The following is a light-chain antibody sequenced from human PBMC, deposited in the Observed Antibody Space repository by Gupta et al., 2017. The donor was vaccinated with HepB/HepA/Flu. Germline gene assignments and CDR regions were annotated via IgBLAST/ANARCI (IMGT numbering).Light chain of an antibody. J-gene: IGKJ4*01. CDR1: QAIGDW. V-gene: IGKV1-5*03. CDR3: QQYESFPLT. CDR2: KAS. Sequence: DIQMSQSPSTLSASVGDRVTITCRASQAIGDWLAWYQQKPGKDPKLLIYKASTLQGGVPWRLSGSGSGTEFTLTISSLQPDDFATYYCQQYESFPLTFGGGTKVELK.